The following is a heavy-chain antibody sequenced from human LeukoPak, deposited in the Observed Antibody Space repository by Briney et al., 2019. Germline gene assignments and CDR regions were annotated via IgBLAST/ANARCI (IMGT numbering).Heavy chain of an antibody. Sequence: GASVKVSCKASGYKFIGFYIHWVRQAPGQGLEWMGWINPNSGGTNYAEKFQGRVTMTRDTSITTAYMERNRLRSDDTAVYYCASRITGGFYYYYNMDVWAKGPLSPSP. V-gene: IGHV1-2*02. J-gene: IGHJ6*03. D-gene: IGHD2/OR15-2a*01. CDR3: ASRITGGFYYYYNMDV. CDR2: INPNSGGT. CDR1: GYKFIGFY.